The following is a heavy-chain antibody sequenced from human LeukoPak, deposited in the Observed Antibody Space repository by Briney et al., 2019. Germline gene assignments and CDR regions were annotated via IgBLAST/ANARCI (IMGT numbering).Heavy chain of an antibody. V-gene: IGHV3-9*01. D-gene: IGHD6-19*01. Sequence: PGGSLRLSCAAAGFTFDDYAMHWVRQAPGEGLECVSGISWNSGSIGYADSVKGRFTISRDNATNSLYLQMNSLRAEDTVLYNCAKAGYSSGWYYFDYSGQGTLVTVSS. CDR2: ISWNSGSI. J-gene: IGHJ4*02. CDR1: GFTFDDYA. CDR3: AKAGYSSGWYYFDY.